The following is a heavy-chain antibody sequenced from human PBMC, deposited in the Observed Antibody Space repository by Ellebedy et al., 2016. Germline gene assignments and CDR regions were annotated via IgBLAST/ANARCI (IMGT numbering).Heavy chain of an antibody. CDR1: GGSVSSNDW. D-gene: IGHD6-13*01. CDR2: ISHSGST. J-gene: IGHJ5*02. CDR3: ARIYSEDP. Sequence: SETLSLTCTVSGGSVSSNDWWSWVRQPPGKGLEWIGEISHSGSTNYNPSLKSRVTISVDKSKNQFSLRLNSVTAADTAVYYCARIYSEDPWGQGILVTVSS. V-gene: IGHV4-4*02.